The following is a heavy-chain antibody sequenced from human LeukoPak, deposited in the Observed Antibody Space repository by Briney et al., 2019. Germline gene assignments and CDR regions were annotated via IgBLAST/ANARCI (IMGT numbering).Heavy chain of an antibody. CDR1: GYTFTSYG. V-gene: IGHV1-18*01. D-gene: IGHD5-12*01. J-gene: IGHJ4*02. CDR2: ISVYNSNT. Sequence: GASVKVSCKASGYTFTSYGINWVRQAPGQELEWMGWISVYNSNTNYAQKLQGRVTMTTDTSTSTAYMELRSLRSDDTAVYYCARGLAVATAYYFDYWGQGTLVTVSS. CDR3: ARGLAVATAYYFDY.